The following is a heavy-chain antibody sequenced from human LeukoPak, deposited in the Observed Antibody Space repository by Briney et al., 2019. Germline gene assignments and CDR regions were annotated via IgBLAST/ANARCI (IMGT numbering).Heavy chain of an antibody. V-gene: IGHV3-30*18. D-gene: IGHD1-1*01. CDR3: AKGLEFDY. CDR2: ISYDGSNK. CDR1: GFTFSSYG. J-gene: IGHJ4*02. Sequence: GGSLRLSCAASGFTFSSYGMHWVRQAPGKGLEWVAVISYDGSNKYYADSVKGRFTISRDNSKNTLYLQMNSLRAEDTAVYYCAKGLEFDYWGQGTLVTVSS.